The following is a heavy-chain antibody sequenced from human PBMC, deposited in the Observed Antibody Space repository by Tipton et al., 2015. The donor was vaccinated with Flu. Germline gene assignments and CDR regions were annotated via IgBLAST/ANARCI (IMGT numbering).Heavy chain of an antibody. D-gene: IGHD5-12*01. Sequence: VQLVQSGAEVKKPGESLKISCKGSGYSFTSYWIGLVRQMPGKGLEWMGIVYPGDSDTRYSPSFQGQITISPDKSISTAYLQWSSLKASATAMYYCVRPNRLLRLGGPFDPWGQGTLVTVSS. V-gene: IGHV5-51*03. CDR2: VYPGDSDT. J-gene: IGHJ5*02. CDR3: VRPNRLLRLGGPFDP. CDR1: GYSFTSYW.